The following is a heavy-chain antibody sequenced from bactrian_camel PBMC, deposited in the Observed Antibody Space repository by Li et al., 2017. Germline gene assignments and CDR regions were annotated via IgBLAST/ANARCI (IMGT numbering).Heavy chain of an antibody. V-gene: IGHV3S26*01. D-gene: IGHD7*01. CDR1: GFTFSEDC. Sequence: VQLVESGGGLVQPGGSLRLSCAASGFTFSEDCMGWFRQAPGQAREGVAAIEPDGTTTYADSVKGRFTASKDNAKNILYLQMNSLRPEDTAMYYCAAEWLCGDWSPAVFRYWGQGTQVTVS. CDR2: IEPDGTT. J-gene: IGHJ6*01. CDR3: AAEWLCGDWSPAVFRY.